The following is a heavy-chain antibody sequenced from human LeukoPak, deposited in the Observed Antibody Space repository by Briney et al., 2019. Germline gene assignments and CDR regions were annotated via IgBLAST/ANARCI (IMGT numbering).Heavy chain of an antibody. CDR1: GGSFSGYY. J-gene: IGHJ4*02. D-gene: IGHD3-22*01. V-gene: IGHV4-34*01. Sequence: SETLSLTCAVYGGSFSGYYWSWIRQPPGKGLEWIGEINHSGSTNYNPSLKSRVTISVDTSKNQFSLKLSSVTAADTAVYYCARVAYYYDSSGYSYYFDYWGQGTLVTVSS. CDR2: INHSGST. CDR3: ARVAYYYDSSGYSYYFDY.